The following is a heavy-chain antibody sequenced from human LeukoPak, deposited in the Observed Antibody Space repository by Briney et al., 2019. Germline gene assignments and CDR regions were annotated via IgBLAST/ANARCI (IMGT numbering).Heavy chain of an antibody. CDR3: AKVAIVGATGLDY. V-gene: IGHV3-30*02. CDR1: GFTFSRYN. D-gene: IGHD1-26*01. Sequence: PGGSLRLSCAASGFTFSRYNMNWVRQAPGKGLEWVAFIRYDGSNKYYADSVKGRFTISRDNSKNTLYLQMNSLRAEDTAVYYCAKVAIVGATGLDYWGQGTLVTVSS. CDR2: IRYDGSNK. J-gene: IGHJ4*02.